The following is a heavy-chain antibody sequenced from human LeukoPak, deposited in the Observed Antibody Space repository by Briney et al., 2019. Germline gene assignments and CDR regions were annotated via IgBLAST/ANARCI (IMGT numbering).Heavy chain of an antibody. CDR3: ARGGYYGSGNDFRFDP. CDR1: GGSISRYY. V-gene: IGHV4-4*07. Sequence: SETLSLTCTVSGGSISRYYWSWIRQPAGKGLEWIGRIHSSGSTNYNPSLKSRVTISVDTSKNQFSLKLSSVTAADTAIYYCARGGYYGSGNDFRFDPWGQGTLVTVSS. CDR2: IHSSGST. D-gene: IGHD3-10*01. J-gene: IGHJ5*02.